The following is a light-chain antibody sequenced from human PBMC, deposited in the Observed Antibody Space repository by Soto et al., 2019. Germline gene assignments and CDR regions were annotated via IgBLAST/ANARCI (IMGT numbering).Light chain of an antibody. CDR2: GSS. CDR1: QSVGSN. CDR3: QQYNNWPLT. Sequence: EILLTQSPATLPVSPGERATLSCRASQSVGSNLAWFQQKPGQAPRLLIYGSSTRATGVPARFSGSGSGADFTLTISNLQSEDFAVYYCQQYNNWPLTFGGRTKVDIK. J-gene: IGKJ4*01. V-gene: IGKV3-15*01.